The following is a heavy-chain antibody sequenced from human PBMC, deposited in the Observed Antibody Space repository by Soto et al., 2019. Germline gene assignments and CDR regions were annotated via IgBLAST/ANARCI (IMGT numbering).Heavy chain of an antibody. J-gene: IGHJ4*02. V-gene: IGHV3-11*03. CDR3: ARVVTATPGRYFDY. Sequence: GVSLRLSCAASGFTFSDYYMSWIRQAPGKGLEWVSYISSSSSYTNYADSVKGRFTISRDNAKNSLYLQMNSLRAEDTAVYYCARVVTATPGRYFDYWGQGTLVTVSS. CDR2: ISSSSSYT. D-gene: IGHD2-21*02. CDR1: GFTFSDYY.